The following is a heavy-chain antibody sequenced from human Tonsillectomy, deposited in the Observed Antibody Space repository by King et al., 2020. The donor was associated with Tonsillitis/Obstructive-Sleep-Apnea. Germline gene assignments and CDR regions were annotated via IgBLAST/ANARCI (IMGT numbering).Heavy chain of an antibody. CDR2: IRSKAYGGTT. D-gene: IGHD6-19*01. CDR3: TREGADSSVYAMDV. V-gene: IGHV3-49*04. J-gene: IGHJ6*02. Sequence: VQLVESGGGLIQPGRSLRLSCTASGFTFGDYAMSWVRQAPGKGLEWVGFIRSKAYGGTTEYAASVKGRFTISRDDSNSIAYLQMNSLKTEDTAVYYCTREGADSSVYAMDVWGQGXTVTVSS. CDR1: GFTFGDYA.